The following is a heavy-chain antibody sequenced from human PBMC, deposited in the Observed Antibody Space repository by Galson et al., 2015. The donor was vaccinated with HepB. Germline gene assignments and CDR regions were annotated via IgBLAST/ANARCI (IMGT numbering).Heavy chain of an antibody. J-gene: IGHJ4*02. CDR2: IIPIFGTA. D-gene: IGHD6-13*01. CDR3: ARGRHPPLHDDSSSWYVFDY. Sequence: CKASGGTFSSYAISWVRQAPGQGLEWMGGIIPIFGTANYAQKFQGRVTITADESTSTAYMELSSLRSEDTAVYYCARGRHPPLHDDSSSWYVFDYWGQGTLVTVSS. CDR1: GGTFSSYA. V-gene: IGHV1-69*01.